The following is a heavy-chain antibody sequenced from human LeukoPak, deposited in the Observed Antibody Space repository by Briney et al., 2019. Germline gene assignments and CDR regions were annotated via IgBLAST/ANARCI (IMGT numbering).Heavy chain of an antibody. CDR3: ARYYGDYNRYYFDY. Sequence: SETLSLTCAVYGGSFSGYYWSWIRQPPGKGLEWIGYIYYSGSTYYNPSLKSRVTISVDTSKNQFSLKLSSVTAADTAVYYCARYYGDYNRYYFDYWGQGTLVTVSS. CDR2: IYYSGST. D-gene: IGHD4-17*01. V-gene: IGHV4-30-4*01. J-gene: IGHJ4*02. CDR1: GGSFSGYY.